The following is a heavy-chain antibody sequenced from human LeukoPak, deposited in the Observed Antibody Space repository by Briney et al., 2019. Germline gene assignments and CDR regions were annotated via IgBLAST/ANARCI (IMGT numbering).Heavy chain of an antibody. D-gene: IGHD6-25*01. CDR3: ARNTRGYNGKMDV. J-gene: IGHJ6*04. CDR2: INWNGGST. CDR1: GFTFDDYG. Sequence: GGSLRLSCAASGFTFDDYGMSWVRQAPGKGLKWVSGINWNGGSTGYADSVKGRFTISRDNAKNSLYLQMNSLRAEDTALYYCARNTRGYNGKMDVWGKGTTVSVSS. V-gene: IGHV3-20*04.